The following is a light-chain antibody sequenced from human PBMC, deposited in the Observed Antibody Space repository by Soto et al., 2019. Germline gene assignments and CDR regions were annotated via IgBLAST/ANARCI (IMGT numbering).Light chain of an antibody. J-gene: IGKJ3*01. CDR2: GAS. CDR1: QIISSSY. V-gene: IGKV3-20*01. CDR3: QHYGNSLFT. Sequence: EIVLTQSPGTLSLSPGERATLSCRASQIISSSYLAWYQQKPGQAPRLLIYGASNRATGIPDRFSGSGSGTDFTLTISRLEPEDFVVYYCQHYGNSLFTFGPGTKVDIK.